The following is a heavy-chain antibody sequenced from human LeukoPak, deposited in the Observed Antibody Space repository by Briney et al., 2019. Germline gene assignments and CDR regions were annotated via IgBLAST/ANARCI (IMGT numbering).Heavy chain of an antibody. V-gene: IGHV3-7*01. Sequence: GGSLRLSCAASGFTFSSYWMTWVRQAPGKGLEWVANIKQDGSEEYYVDSVKGRFTISRDNAKNSLSLQMNSLRAGDTAVYYCAREVTPYYWGQGTLVTVSS. CDR3: AREVTPYY. CDR2: IKQDGSEE. D-gene: IGHD2-15*01. J-gene: IGHJ4*02. CDR1: GFTFSSYW.